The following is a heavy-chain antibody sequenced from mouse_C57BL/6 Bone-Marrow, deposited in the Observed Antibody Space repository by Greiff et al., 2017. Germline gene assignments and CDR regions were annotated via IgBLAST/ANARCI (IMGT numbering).Heavy chain of an antibody. V-gene: IGHV1-69*01. D-gene: IGHD1-1*01. CDR1: GYTFTSYW. J-gene: IGHJ1*03. Sequence: QVQLQQPGAELVMPGASVKLSCKASGYTFTSYWMHWVKQRPGQGLEWIGEIDPSDSYTNYNQKFKGKSTLTVDKSSSTAYMQLSSLTSEDSAVYYCARGLTDWYFDVWGTGTTVTVSS. CDR2: IDPSDSYT. CDR3: ARGLTDWYFDV.